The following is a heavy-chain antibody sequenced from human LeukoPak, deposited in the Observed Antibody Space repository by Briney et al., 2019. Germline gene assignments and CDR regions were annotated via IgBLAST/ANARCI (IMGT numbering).Heavy chain of an antibody. D-gene: IGHD2-2*01. Sequence: PGGSLRLSCAASGFAFSSYGMHWVRQAPGRGLEWVAIISYDGGNIYYADSVRGRFTISRDNSKNTLYLQMNSLRAEDTAVYYCANDLSRRSSSFDYWGQGTLVTVSS. CDR3: ANDLSRRSSSFDY. V-gene: IGHV3-30*18. CDR1: GFAFSSYG. CDR2: ISYDGGNI. J-gene: IGHJ4*02.